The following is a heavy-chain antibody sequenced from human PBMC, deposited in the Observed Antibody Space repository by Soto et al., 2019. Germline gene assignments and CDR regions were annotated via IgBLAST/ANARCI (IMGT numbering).Heavy chain of an antibody. CDR2: VYYSGSP. CDR3: ARLGWFHSWFDP. D-gene: IGHD3-3*01. CDR1: GDSISTSSYY. J-gene: IGHJ5*02. V-gene: IGHV4-39*01. Sequence: SETLSLTCTVSGDSISTSSYYWGWIRQPPGKGLEWIGSVYYSGSPYYNPSLKSRVTISVDTSRNQFSLKLNSVTAADTSVYYCARLGWFHSWFDPWGQGTLVT.